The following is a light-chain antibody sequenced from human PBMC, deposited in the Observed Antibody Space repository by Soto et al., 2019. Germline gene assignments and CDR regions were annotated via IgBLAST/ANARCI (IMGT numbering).Light chain of an antibody. V-gene: IGKV3-15*01. CDR2: GAS. CDR1: QSISSN. CDR3: QQYNNWPFT. J-gene: IGKJ5*01. Sequence: DIVMTQSPATLSVSPGDRASLPCRASQSISSNLAWYQQKPGQAPRLLITGASTWASGIPARFSGSGSGTEFTLTISSLQSEDFAVYYCQQYNNWPFTFGQGTRLEIK.